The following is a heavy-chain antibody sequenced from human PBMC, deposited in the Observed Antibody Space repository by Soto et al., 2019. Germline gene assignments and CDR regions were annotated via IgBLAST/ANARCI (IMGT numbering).Heavy chain of an antibody. V-gene: IGHV3-21*01. Sequence: GGSLRLSCAASGFTFSSYSMNWVRQAPGKGLEWVSSISSSSSYIYYADSVKGRFTISRDNAKNSLYLQMNSLRAEDTAVYYCARDIHDYSNPPVSMDVWGQGTTVTVSS. D-gene: IGHD4-4*01. CDR3: ARDIHDYSNPPVSMDV. CDR2: ISSSSSYI. CDR1: GFTFSSYS. J-gene: IGHJ6*02.